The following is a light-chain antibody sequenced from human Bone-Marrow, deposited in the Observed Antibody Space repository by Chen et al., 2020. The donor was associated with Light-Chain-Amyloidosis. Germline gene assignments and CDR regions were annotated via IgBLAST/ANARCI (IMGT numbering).Light chain of an antibody. V-gene: IGKV3-11*01. J-gene: IGKJ4*01. CDR2: DAY. CDR1: QSVSIY. CDR3: QQRSNWPLT. Sequence: EIVLTQSPDTLSLFPGERATLSCRASQSVSIYLAWYQQKPGQDPRLLIYDAYTRATGIPARFSGSGSGTDFTLTISSLEPEDFAVYYCQQRSNWPLTFGGGTKVEI.